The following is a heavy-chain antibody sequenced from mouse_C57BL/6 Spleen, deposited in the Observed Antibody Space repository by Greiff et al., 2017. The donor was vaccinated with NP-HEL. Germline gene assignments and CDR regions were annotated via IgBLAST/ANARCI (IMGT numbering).Heavy chain of an antibody. D-gene: IGHD2-1*01. CDR1: GFTFSSYA. J-gene: IGHJ4*01. CDR3: ARVYGKFAMDY. V-gene: IGHV5-4*03. CDR2: ISDGGSYT. Sequence: DVKLVESGGGLVKPGGSLKLSCAASGFTFSSYAMSWVRQTPEKRLEWVATISDGGSYTYYPDNVKGRFTISRDNAKNNLYLQMSHLKSEDTAMYYCARVYGKFAMDYWGQGTSVTVSS.